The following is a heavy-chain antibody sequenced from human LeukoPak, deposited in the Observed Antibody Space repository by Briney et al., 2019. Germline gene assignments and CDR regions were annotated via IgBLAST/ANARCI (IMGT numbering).Heavy chain of an antibody. CDR3: ARGVGATRPFDY. J-gene: IGHJ4*02. CDR1: GGSISTNNYY. CDR2: IYYSGST. V-gene: IGHV4-61*05. Sequence: SETLSLTCTVSGGSISTNNYYWGWFRQPPGKGLEWIGYIYYSGSTNYNPSLKSRVTISVDTSKNQFSLKLSSVTAADTAVYYCARGVGATRPFDYWGQGTLVTVSS. D-gene: IGHD1-26*01.